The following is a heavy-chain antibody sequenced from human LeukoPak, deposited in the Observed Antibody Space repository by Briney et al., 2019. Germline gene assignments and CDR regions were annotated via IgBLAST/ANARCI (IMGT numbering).Heavy chain of an antibody. CDR2: IYSGGRT. CDR1: GFTVSNNY. J-gene: IGHJ4*02. CDR3: AREGATTAFDY. Sequence: GGSLRLSCAVSGFTVSNNYMNWVRQAPGKGLEWVSIIYSGGRTYYADSAKGRFTISSDIFKNTVYLQMNSLRAEDTAVYYCAREGATTAFDYWGQGTLVTVSS. D-gene: IGHD1-26*01. V-gene: IGHV3-53*01.